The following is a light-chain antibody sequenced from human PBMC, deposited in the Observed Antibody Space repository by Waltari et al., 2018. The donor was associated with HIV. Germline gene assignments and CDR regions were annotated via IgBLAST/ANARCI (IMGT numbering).Light chain of an antibody. CDR2: NNT. V-gene: IGLV1-51*01. CDR1: TSNVGPTY. CDR3: ETYDASLSAKV. J-gene: IGLJ3*02. Sequence: QSVLTQPPSVSAAPGQRVIITCSGNTSNVGPTYDSCYYQFPGAAPKLLISNNTKRPSGVPDRLSVSRSGTSASLAITGLQAGDEADYYCETYDASLSAKVFGAGTQLTVL.